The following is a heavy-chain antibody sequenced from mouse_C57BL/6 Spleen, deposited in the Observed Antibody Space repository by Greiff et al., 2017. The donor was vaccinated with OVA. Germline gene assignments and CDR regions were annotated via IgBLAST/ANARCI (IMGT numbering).Heavy chain of an antibody. V-gene: IGHV14-3*01. CDR3: AGPTETNWYFDV. CDR1: GFNIKNTY. Sequence: EVQRVESVAELVRPGASVKLSCTASGFNIKNTYMHWVKQRPDQGLEWIGRIDPANGNTKYAPKFQGKATITADTSSNTAYLKLSSLTSEDTAIYYGAGPTETNWYFDVWGTGTTVTVSS. J-gene: IGHJ1*03. CDR2: IDPANGNT.